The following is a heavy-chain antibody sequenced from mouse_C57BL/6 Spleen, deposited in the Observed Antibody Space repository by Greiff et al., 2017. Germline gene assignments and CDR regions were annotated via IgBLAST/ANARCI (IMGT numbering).Heavy chain of an antibody. CDR3: AFYGYDGFAY. CDR2: IDPEDGET. V-gene: IGHV14-2*01. D-gene: IGHD2-2*01. J-gene: IGHJ3*01. CDR1: GFNFNDYY. Sequence: EVQLQQSGAELVKPGASVKLSCTASGFNFNDYYMHWVKQRNEKGLEWIGRIDPEDGETKHAPKFQGKATITADTSSNTAYLQLRSLTAEDTAVYYCAFYGYDGFAYWGQGTLVTVSA.